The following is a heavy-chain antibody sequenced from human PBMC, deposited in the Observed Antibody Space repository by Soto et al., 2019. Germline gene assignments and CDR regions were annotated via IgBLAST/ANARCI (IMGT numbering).Heavy chain of an antibody. J-gene: IGHJ6*02. CDR1: GYSFTSYW. V-gene: IGHV5-51*01. D-gene: IGHD6-19*01. CDR2: IYPGDSDT. Sequence: PGESLKISCTLSGYSFTSYWIGWVRQMPGKELEWMGIIYPGDSDTRYSPSFQGQVTISAGKSISTAYLQCSSLKASDTAIYYCARTAGTEIYYYCMDVWGQGTTVTVAS. CDR3: ARTAGTEIYYYCMDV.